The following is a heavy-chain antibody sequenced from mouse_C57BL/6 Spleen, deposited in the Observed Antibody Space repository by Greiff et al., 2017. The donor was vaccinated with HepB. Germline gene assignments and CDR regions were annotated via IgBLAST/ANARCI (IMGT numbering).Heavy chain of an antibody. V-gene: IGHV5-16*01. Sequence: EVMLVESEGGLVQPGSSMKLSCTASGFTFSDYYMAWVRQVPEKGLEWVANINYDGSSTYYLDSLKSRFIISRDNAKNILYLQMSSLKSEDTATYYCARADGLRDFDYWGQGTTLTVSS. CDR2: INYDGSST. CDR1: GFTFSDYY. D-gene: IGHD2-3*01. J-gene: IGHJ2*01. CDR3: ARADGLRDFDY.